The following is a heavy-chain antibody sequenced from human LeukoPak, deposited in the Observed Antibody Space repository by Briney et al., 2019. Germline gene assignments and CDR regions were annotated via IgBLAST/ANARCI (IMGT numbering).Heavy chain of an antibody. CDR3: ADYNCGDS. CDR1: GFTFSSYS. CDR2: ISGSGGKT. V-gene: IGHV3-23*01. J-gene: IGHJ5*01. Sequence: GGSLRLSCAASGFTFSSYSMSWVRQAPGKGLEWVSDISGSGGKTYYADSVKGRFTISRDNSKNTMYLQMNSLVAEYTAVYYGADYNCGDSWGQGTLVTVSS.